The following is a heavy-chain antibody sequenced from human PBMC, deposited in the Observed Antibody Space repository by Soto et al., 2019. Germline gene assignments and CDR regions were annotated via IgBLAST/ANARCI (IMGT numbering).Heavy chain of an antibody. CDR1: GFTVSSNY. D-gene: IGHD3-10*01. CDR3: ARDASPEVRGVINIGNYYYYYMDV. J-gene: IGHJ6*03. Sequence: GGSLRLSCAASGFTVSSNYMSWVRQAPGKGLEWVSVIYSGGSTYYGDSVKGRFTISRDNSKNTLYLQMNSLRAEDTAVYYCARDASPEVRGVINIGNYYYYYMDVWGKGTTVTVSS. CDR2: IYSGGST. V-gene: IGHV3-66*01.